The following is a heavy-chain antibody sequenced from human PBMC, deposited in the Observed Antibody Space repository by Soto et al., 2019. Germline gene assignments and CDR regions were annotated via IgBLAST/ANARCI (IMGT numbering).Heavy chain of an antibody. Sequence: SQTISWMPSGYRFTNYCVGGVRQMPGKGLVWLGIVYSDDSDTRYSPSFQGQVTISADKSIRTAYLPWCSLKASDTAMYYCARLYSSSWYLGFDYWGQGTLVTVSS. D-gene: IGHD6-13*01. J-gene: IGHJ4*02. V-gene: IGHV5-51*01. CDR1: GYRFTNYC. CDR2: VYSDDSDT. CDR3: ARLYSSSWYLGFDY.